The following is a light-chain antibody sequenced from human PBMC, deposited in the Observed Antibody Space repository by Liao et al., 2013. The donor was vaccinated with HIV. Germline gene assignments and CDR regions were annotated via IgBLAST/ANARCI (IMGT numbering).Light chain of an antibody. Sequence: SYELTQPPSVSVSPGQTASITCSGDKLGDKYACWYQQKPGRSPVLVVYQDGKRPSGIPERFSGFNSGNTATLIISGTQPMDEADYYCQARDSSIAVFGGGTKLTVL. J-gene: IGLJ3*02. CDR1: KLGDKY. CDR3: QARDSSIAV. CDR2: QDG. V-gene: IGLV3-1*01.